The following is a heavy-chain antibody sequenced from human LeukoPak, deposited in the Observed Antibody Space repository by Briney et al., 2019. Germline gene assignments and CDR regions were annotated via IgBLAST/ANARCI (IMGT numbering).Heavy chain of an antibody. V-gene: IGHV3-21*01. CDR3: ARGPRKILYFDY. CDR1: GFTFSSYS. D-gene: IGHD2-15*01. Sequence: PGGSLRLSCAASGFTFSSYSMNWVRQAPGKGLEWVSSISSSSSYIYYADSVKGRFTISRDNAKNSLYLQMNSQRAEDTAVYYCARGPRKILYFDYWGQGTLVTVSS. CDR2: ISSSSSYI. J-gene: IGHJ4*02.